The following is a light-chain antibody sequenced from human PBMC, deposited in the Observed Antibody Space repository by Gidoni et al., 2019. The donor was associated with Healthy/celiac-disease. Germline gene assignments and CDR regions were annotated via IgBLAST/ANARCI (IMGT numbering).Light chain of an antibody. J-gene: IGKJ2*04. CDR1: QRVSSSY. CDR3: QQYGSSPMCS. Sequence: EIVLTQSPGTLSLSPGERATLSCRAVQRVSSSYLAWYQQKPGQAPRLLIYGASSRATGIPDRFSGSGSGTDFTLTISRLEPEDFAVYYCQQYGSSPMCSFGQGTKLEIK. V-gene: IGKV3-20*01. CDR2: GAS.